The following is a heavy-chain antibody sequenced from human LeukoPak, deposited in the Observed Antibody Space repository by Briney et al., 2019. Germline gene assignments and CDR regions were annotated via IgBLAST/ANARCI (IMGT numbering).Heavy chain of an antibody. J-gene: IGHJ4*02. Sequence: GGSLRLTCAASGFTFSSAMSWVRQAPGKGLDWVSVISASGDTTYYADSVKGRFTISRDNSKNTLYLQMNSLRAEDTALYYCAKGSSGTYSRIYFDYWGQGTLVTVSS. CDR1: GFTFSSA. D-gene: IGHD1-26*01. CDR3: AKGSSGTYSRIYFDY. V-gene: IGHV3-23*01. CDR2: ISASGDTT.